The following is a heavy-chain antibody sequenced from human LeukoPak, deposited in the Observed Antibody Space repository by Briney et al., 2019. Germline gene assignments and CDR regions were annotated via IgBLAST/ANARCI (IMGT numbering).Heavy chain of an antibody. CDR1: GGSISSYY. CDR3: ARHRDPRHLDY. J-gene: IGHJ4*02. CDR2: IYYSGNT. D-gene: IGHD2-21*02. Sequence: SETLSLTCTVSGGSISSYYWSWIRQPPGKGLEWIGYIYYSGNTNYNPSLKSRVTISVDTSNNQFSLRLSSVTAADTAVYYCARHRDPRHLDYWGQGTLVTVSS. V-gene: IGHV4-59*08.